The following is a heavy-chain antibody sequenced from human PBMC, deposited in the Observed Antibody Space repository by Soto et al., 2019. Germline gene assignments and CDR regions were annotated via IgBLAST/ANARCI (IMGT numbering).Heavy chain of an antibody. CDR2: ISSSGSTI. CDR1: GFTFSDYY. J-gene: IGHJ6*02. V-gene: IGHV3-11*01. Sequence: GGSLRLSCAASGFTFSDYYMSWIRQAPGKGLEWVSYISSSGSTIYYADSVKGRFTISRDNAKNSLYLQMNSLRAEDTAVYYCARGELFWSGYYTRGNVRDYYYGMDVWGQGTTVTVSS. D-gene: IGHD3-3*01. CDR3: ARGELFWSGYYTRGNVRDYYYGMDV.